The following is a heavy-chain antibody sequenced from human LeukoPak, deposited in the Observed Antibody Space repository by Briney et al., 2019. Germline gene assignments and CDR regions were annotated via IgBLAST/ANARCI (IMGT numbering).Heavy chain of an antibody. CDR1: GFTFSSYS. J-gene: IGHJ4*02. Sequence: GGSLRLSCAASGFTFSSYSMNWVRQAPGKGLEWVSSISSSSSYIYYADSAKGRFTISRDNSKNTMYLQMNSLRAEDTAIYYCARDFSHRTFDYWGQGTLVTVSS. CDR2: ISSSSSYI. V-gene: IGHV3-21*01. CDR3: ARDFSHRTFDY.